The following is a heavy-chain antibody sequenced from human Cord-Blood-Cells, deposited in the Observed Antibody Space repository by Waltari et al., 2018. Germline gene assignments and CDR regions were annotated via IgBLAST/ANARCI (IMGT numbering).Heavy chain of an antibody. Sequence: EVQLVETGGGLIQPGGSLRLSCAASGFTVSSNYMSWVGQPPGKGLEWVSVIYSGGSKYYADSVKGRFTISRDNSKNTLYLQMNSLRAEDTAVYYCARASGYSGYEGYFDYWGQGTLVTVSS. V-gene: IGHV3-53*02. J-gene: IGHJ4*02. CDR1: GFTVSSNY. D-gene: IGHD5-12*01. CDR3: ARASGYSGYEGYFDY. CDR2: IYSGGSK.